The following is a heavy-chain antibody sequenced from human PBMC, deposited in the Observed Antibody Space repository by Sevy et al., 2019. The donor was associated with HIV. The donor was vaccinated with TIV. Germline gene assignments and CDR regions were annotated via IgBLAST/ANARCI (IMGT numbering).Heavy chain of an antibody. Sequence: GGSLRLSCAASGFTFSSFAMSWVRHIPGKGLEWVSTINGRGGSAYYADSVKGRFTLSRDNSNNTVFLQMNRLRDEDTAVYYCARPTPRIAPSSAAFFDCWGQGTLVTVSS. J-gene: IGHJ4*02. CDR1: GFTFSSFA. CDR3: ARPTPRIAPSSAAFFDC. D-gene: IGHD1-26*01. CDR2: INGRGGSA. V-gene: IGHV3-23*01.